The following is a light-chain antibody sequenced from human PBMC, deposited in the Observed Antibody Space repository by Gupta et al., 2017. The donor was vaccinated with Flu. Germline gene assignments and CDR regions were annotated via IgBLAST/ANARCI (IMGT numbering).Light chain of an antibody. Sequence: GDRVTITCRASQSIGRFLNWYQQKPGEAPKVLINGATSLQSGVPSTFSGSGSGTDFILTISSLQPEDFATYYCQQSYSSPYTFGQGTKLEI. CDR1: QSIGRF. V-gene: IGKV1-39*01. CDR2: GAT. CDR3: QQSYSSPYT. J-gene: IGKJ2*01.